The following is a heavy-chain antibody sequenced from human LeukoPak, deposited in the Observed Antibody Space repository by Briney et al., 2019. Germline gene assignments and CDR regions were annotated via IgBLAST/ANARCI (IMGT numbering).Heavy chain of an antibody. J-gene: IGHJ4*02. Sequence: SETLSLTCTVSGGSISGYYWSWIRQPPGKGPEWIGYIYYSGSTNYNPSLKSRVTISVDTSKNQFSLKMYSVTAADTAVYYCARLASSGWSHCDYWGQGTLVTVSS. V-gene: IGHV4-59*08. D-gene: IGHD6-19*01. CDR2: IYYSGST. CDR3: ARLASSGWSHCDY. CDR1: GGSISGYY.